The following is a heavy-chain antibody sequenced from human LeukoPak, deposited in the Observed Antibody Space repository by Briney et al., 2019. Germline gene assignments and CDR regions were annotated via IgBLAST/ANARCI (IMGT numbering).Heavy chain of an antibody. D-gene: IGHD4-11*01. CDR1: GGTFSSYA. V-gene: IGHV1-69*13. CDR2: IIPIFGTA. J-gene: IGHJ4*02. CDR3: ASGRPYRSIDY. Sequence: PAASVKVSCKASGGTFSSYAISWVRQAPGQGLEWMGGIIPIFGTANYAQKFQGRVTITADESTSTAYMELSSLRSEDTAVYYCASGRPYRSIDYWGQGTLVTVSS.